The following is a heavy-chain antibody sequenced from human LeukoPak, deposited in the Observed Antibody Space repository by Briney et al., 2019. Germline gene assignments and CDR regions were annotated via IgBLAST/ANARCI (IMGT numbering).Heavy chain of an antibody. CDR2: ISSSSSYI. V-gene: IGHV3-21*01. D-gene: IGHD2-21*02. J-gene: IGHJ4*02. CDR3: ARAYCGGDCYSYYFDY. Sequence: GGSLRLSCAASGFTFSSYSMNWVRQAPGKWLEWVSSISSSSSYIYYADSVKGRFTISRDNAKNSLYLQMNSLRAEDTAVYYCARAYCGGDCYSYYFDYWGQGTLVTVSS. CDR1: GFTFSSYS.